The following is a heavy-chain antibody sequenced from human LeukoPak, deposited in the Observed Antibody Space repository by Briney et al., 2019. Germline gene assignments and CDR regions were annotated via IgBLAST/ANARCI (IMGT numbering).Heavy chain of an antibody. CDR3: AGSERMYDPLDY. Sequence: GASVKVSCKVSGYTLTELSMHWVRQAPGKGLEWMGGFDPEDGETIYAQKFLGRVTMTEDTSTDTAYMELSSLRSEDTAVYYCAGSERMYDPLDYWGQGTLVTVSS. CDR1: GYTLTELS. J-gene: IGHJ4*02. V-gene: IGHV1-24*01. CDR2: FDPEDGET. D-gene: IGHD1-1*01.